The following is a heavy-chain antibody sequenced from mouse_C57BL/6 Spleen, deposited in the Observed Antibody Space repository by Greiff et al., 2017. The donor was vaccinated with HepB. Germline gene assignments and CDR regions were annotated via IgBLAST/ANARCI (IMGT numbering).Heavy chain of an antibody. CDR1: GFTFSDYG. V-gene: IGHV5-17*01. D-gene: IGHD2-4*01. CDR2: ISSGSSTI. Sequence: DVKLVESGGGLVKPGGSLKLSCAASGFTFSDYGMHWVRQAPEKGLEWVAYISSGSSTIYYADTVKGRFTISRDNAKNTLFLQMTSLRSEDTAMYYCARPHYDYDVWFAYWGQGTLVTVSA. J-gene: IGHJ3*01. CDR3: ARPHYDYDVWFAY.